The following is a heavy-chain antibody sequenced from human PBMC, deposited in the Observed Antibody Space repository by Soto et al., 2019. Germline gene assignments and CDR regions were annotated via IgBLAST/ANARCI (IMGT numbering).Heavy chain of an antibody. CDR1: GGSISSGGYY. D-gene: IGHD4-17*01. Sequence: QVQLQESGPGLVKPSQTLSLTCTVSGGSISSGGYYWSWIRQHPGKGLEGIGYIYYSGSTYHNPSLKSRVTISVDTSKNQFSLKLSSVTAADTAVYYCARDLSVTTAGYFELWGRGTLVTVSS. CDR2: IYYSGST. CDR3: ARDLSVTTAGYFEL. J-gene: IGHJ2*01. V-gene: IGHV4-31*03.